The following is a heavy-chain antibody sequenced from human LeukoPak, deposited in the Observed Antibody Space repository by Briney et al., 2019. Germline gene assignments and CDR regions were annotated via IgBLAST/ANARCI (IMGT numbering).Heavy chain of an antibody. Sequence: KPSETLSLTCTVSGGSISSHYWSWIRQPLGKGLEWIGYIYYSGSTNYNPSLKSRVTISVDTSKNQFSLKLSSVTAADTAVYYCARERSGYSSSPVYYFDYWGQGTLVTVSS. CDR3: ARERSGYSSSPVYYFDY. CDR2: IYYSGST. CDR1: GGSISSHY. D-gene: IGHD6-6*01. V-gene: IGHV4-59*11. J-gene: IGHJ4*02.